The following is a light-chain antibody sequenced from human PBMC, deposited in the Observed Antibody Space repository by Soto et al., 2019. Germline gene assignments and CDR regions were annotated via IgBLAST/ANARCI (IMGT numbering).Light chain of an antibody. CDR3: CSYAGRSTPYV. J-gene: IGLJ1*01. CDR2: EGS. CDR1: SSDVGSYNL. V-gene: IGLV2-23*01. Sequence: QSALTQPASVSGSPGQSITISCTGTSSDVGSYNLVSWYQQHPGKAPKLMIYEGSKRPSGVSNRFSGSKSGNTASLTISGLQAADEADYYCCSYAGRSTPYVFGTGTKLTVL.